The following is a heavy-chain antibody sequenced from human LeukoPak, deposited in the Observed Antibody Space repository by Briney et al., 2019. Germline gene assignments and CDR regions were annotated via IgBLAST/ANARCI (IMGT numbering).Heavy chain of an antibody. D-gene: IGHD3-22*01. J-gene: IGHJ6*02. V-gene: IGHV1-24*01. Sequence: ASVKVSCKVSGYTLTELSMHWVRQAPGKGLEWMGGFDPEDGETIYAQKFQGRVTMTEDTSTDTAYMELSSLRSEDTAVYYCARGGYYYDSSGYYGNYYYYGMDVWGQGTTVTVSS. CDR1: GYTLTELS. CDR3: ARGGYYYDSSGYYGNYYYYGMDV. CDR2: FDPEDGET.